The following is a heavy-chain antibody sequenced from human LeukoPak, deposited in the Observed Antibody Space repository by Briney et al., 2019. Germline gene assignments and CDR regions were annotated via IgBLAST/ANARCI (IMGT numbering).Heavy chain of an antibody. Sequence: GRSLRLSCAASGFTFSTYGMHWVRQAPGKGLEWVAVIWYGGSNTYYADSVKGRFTISRDNSKNTLYLQMNSLRAEDTAVYYCATTLIAVAGLLFDYWGQGTLVTVSS. CDR3: ATTLIAVAGLLFDY. CDR1: GFTFSTYG. J-gene: IGHJ4*02. V-gene: IGHV3-33*08. D-gene: IGHD6-19*01. CDR2: IWYGGSNT.